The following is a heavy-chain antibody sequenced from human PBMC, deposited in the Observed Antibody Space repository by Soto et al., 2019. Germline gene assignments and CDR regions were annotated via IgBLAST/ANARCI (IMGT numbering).Heavy chain of an antibody. Sequence: SVKVSCKASGGTFSSYAISWVRQAPGQGLEWMGGIIPIFGTANYAQKFQGRVTITADESTSTAYMELSSLRSEDTAVYYCARDLGRYYDSSGYYLDYWGQGTLVTVSS. D-gene: IGHD3-22*01. CDR1: GGTFSSYA. J-gene: IGHJ4*02. V-gene: IGHV1-69*13. CDR2: IIPIFGTA. CDR3: ARDLGRYYDSSGYYLDY.